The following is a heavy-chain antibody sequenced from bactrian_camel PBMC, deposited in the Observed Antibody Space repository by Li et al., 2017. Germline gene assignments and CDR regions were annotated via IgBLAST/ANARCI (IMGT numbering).Heavy chain of an antibody. J-gene: IGHJ6*01. CDR3: ATGFTYNPSYGS. CDR1: GDTYSRNF. D-gene: IGHD1*01. V-gene: IGHV3S53*01. Sequence: HVQLVESGGGSVQTGESLRLSCVASGDTYSRNFIGWVRQAPGKEREGVAIVRSDGMTRYADAVKGRFTIFRDNAKNIMTLQMNSLKTEDTAVYYCATGFTYNPSYGSRGQGTQVTVS. CDR2: VRSDGMT.